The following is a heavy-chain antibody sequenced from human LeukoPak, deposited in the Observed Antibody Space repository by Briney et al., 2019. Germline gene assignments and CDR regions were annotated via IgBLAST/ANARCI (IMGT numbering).Heavy chain of an antibody. V-gene: IGHV3-74*01. J-gene: IGHJ6*02. CDR3: ARGRYHGMGV. CDR1: GFTFSSYW. Sequence: GGSLRLSCAASGFTFSSYWMHWVRQAPGKGLVWVSPINSDGTSTNYADSVRGRFTISRDNAKNTLYLQMNNLRVEDTAVYYCARGRYHGMGVWGQGTTVTVSS. CDR2: INSDGTST.